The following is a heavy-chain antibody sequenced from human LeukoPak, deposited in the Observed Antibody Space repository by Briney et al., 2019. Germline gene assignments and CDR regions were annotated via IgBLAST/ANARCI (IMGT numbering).Heavy chain of an antibody. CDR1: GGTFSSYA. D-gene: IGHD1-1*01. CDR3: ARDRGTGTSEGGIDY. CDR2: IIPIFGIA. J-gene: IGHJ4*02. V-gene: IGHV1-69*04. Sequence: SVKVSCKASGGTFSSYAISWVRQAPAQGLEWMGRIIPIFGIANYAQKFQGRVTITADKSTSTAYMELSSLRSEDTAVYYCARDRGTGTSEGGIDYWGQGTLVTVSS.